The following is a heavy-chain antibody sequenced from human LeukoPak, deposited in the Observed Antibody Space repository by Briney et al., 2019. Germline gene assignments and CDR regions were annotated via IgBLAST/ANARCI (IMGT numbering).Heavy chain of an antibody. CDR3: ARRGYYDSSGYDY. CDR2: ISGSSRDI. Sequence: GGSLRLSCAASGFTFRNHAMNWVRQAPGKGLEWVSSISGSSRDIYYADSVKGRFNISRDNAKNSLYLQMNSLRAEDTAVYYCARRGYYDSSGYDYWGQGTLVTVSS. V-gene: IGHV3-21*01. J-gene: IGHJ4*02. CDR1: GFTFRNHA. D-gene: IGHD3-22*01.